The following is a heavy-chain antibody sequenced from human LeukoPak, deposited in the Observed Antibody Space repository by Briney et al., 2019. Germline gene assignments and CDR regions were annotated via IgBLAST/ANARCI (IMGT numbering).Heavy chain of an antibody. CDR1: GYTFSRYS. CDR2: LSISSPI. Sequence: GGSLRLSCAASGYTFSRYSMNWVRQAPGKGLEWVSYLSISSPIYYADSVKGRFTISRDNAKNSLYLQMNSLRAEDTAVYYCARGRGIQLWPSFDYWGQGTLVTVPS. J-gene: IGHJ4*02. V-gene: IGHV3-48*04. CDR3: ARGRGIQLWPSFDY. D-gene: IGHD5-18*01.